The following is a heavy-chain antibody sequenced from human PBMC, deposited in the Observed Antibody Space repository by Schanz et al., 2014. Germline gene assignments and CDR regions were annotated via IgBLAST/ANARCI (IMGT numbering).Heavy chain of an antibody. V-gene: IGHV1-69*09. J-gene: IGHJ6*03. Sequence: QVQLVQSGAEVKKPGASVKVSCKASGYTFTSDSMHWVRQAPGQGLEWMGRIIPIHGIVNYAQRFQDRVRITADKSTSTAYMELSSLRSEDTAVYYCARLGTGMAVAGSVIDSYYYYMDVWGEGTTVTVSS. CDR1: GYTFTSDS. D-gene: IGHD6-19*01. CDR3: ARLGTGMAVAGSVIDSYYYYMDV. CDR2: IIPIHGIV.